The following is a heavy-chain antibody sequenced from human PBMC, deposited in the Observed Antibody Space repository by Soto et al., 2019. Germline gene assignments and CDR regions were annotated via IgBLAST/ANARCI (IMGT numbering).Heavy chain of an antibody. Sequence: ASVKVSCKASGYTFTSYGISWVRQAPGQGLEWMGWISAYNGNTNYAQKLQGRVTMTTDTSTSTAYMELRSLRSDDTAVYYCARDRIIAAAFHFDYWGPGTLVTVSS. V-gene: IGHV1-18*04. J-gene: IGHJ4*02. CDR1: GYTFTSYG. CDR2: ISAYNGNT. CDR3: ARDRIIAAAFHFDY. D-gene: IGHD6-13*01.